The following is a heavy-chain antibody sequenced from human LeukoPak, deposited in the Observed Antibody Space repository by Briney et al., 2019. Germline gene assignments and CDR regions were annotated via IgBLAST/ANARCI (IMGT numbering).Heavy chain of an antibody. CDR1: GFTFSSYW. CDR3: ARGSVAAAGQYYFDY. V-gene: IGHV3-74*01. CDR2: INSDGSST. Sequence: GESLRLSCAASGFTFSSYWMHWVRQAPGKGLVWVSRINSDGSSTSYADSVKGRFTISRDNAKNTLYLQMNSLRAEDTAVYYCARGSVAAAGQYYFDYWGQGTLVTVAS. J-gene: IGHJ4*02. D-gene: IGHD6-13*01.